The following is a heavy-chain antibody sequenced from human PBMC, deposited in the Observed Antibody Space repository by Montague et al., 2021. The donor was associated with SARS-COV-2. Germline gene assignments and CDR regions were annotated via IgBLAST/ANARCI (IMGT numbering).Heavy chain of an antibody. J-gene: IGHJ6*02. CDR2: INHSGST. D-gene: IGHD3-10*01. V-gene: IGHV4-34*01. Sequence: SETLSLTCAVSGGSITGFSWSWVRQPPGKGLEWIGEINHSGSTNYNPSLKSRVTISVDTSKNQFSLKLSSVTAADTAVYYCARGRRILLWFGELLSGGDYYGMDVWGQGTTVTVSS. CDR1: GGSITGFS. CDR3: ARGRRILLWFGELLSGGDYYGMDV.